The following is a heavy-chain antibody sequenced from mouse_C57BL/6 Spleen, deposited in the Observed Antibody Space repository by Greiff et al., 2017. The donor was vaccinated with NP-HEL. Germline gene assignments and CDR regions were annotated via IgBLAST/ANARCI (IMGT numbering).Heavy chain of an antibody. V-gene: IGHV1-81*01. CDR2: IYPRSGNT. Sequence: LQESGAELARPGASVKLSCKASGYTFTSYGISWVKQRTGQGLEWIGEIYPRSGNTYYNEKFKGKATLTADKSSSTAYMELRSLTSEDSAVYFCAREGIYYGSSYYFDYWGQGTTLTVSS. CDR1: GYTFTSYG. J-gene: IGHJ2*01. CDR3: AREGIYYGSSYYFDY. D-gene: IGHD1-1*01.